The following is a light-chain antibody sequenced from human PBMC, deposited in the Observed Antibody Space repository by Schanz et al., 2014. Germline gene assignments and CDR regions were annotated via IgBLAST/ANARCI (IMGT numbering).Light chain of an antibody. CDR2: GAS. CDR3: QQFNKWPPT. Sequence: EIALTQSPGTLSLSPGERVTLSCRASQAVTSGYLAWYQQKPGQAPRLLIFGASTRATGIPPRFSGSMSGTEFTLTIDSLQSEDFAVYYCQQFNKWPPTFGPGTKVEIK. V-gene: IGKV3-15*01. CDR1: QAVTSGY. J-gene: IGKJ1*01.